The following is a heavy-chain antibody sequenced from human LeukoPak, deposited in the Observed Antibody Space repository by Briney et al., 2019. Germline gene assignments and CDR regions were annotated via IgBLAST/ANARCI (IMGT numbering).Heavy chain of an antibody. Sequence: SETLSLTCAVYGGSFSGYYWSWIRQPPGKGLEWIGEINHSGSTNYNPSLKSRVTISVDTSKNQFSLKLSSMTAADTAVYYCARVGMIGITMVRGVTRWGQGTLVTVSS. CDR2: INHSGST. J-gene: IGHJ4*02. CDR3: ARVGMIGITMVRGVTR. D-gene: IGHD3-10*01. CDR1: GGSFSGYY. V-gene: IGHV4-34*01.